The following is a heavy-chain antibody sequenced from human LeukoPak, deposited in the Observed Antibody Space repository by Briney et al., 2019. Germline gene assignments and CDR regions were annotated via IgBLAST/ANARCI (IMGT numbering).Heavy chain of an antibody. V-gene: IGHV1-69*13. CDR3: ARALYSSSWYHGYFDY. CDR2: IIPIFGTA. D-gene: IGHD6-13*01. CDR1: GGTFSSFG. J-gene: IGHJ4*02. Sequence: SVKVSCKASGGTFSSFGLSWVRQAPGQGLEWMGGIIPIFGTANYAQNFQGRVTITADASTSTAYMELSGLRSEDAAVYYCARALYSSSWYHGYFDYWGQGTLVTVSS.